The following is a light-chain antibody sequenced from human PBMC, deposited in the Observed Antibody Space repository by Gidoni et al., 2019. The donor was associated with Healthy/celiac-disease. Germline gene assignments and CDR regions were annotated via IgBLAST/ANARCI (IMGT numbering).Light chain of an antibody. V-gene: IGKV3-15*01. CDR3: QQYNNWPRT. J-gene: IGKJ1*01. CDR2: GAS. Sequence: EIVMTPSPATLSVSPGERATLSCRASQRVSSNLAWYQQKPGPAPRLLIYGASTRATGIPARFSGSGSGTEFTLTISSLQSEDFAVYYCQQYNNWPRTFGQGTKVEIK. CDR1: QRVSSN.